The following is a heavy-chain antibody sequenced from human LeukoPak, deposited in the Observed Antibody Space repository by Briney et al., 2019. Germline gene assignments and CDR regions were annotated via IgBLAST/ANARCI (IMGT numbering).Heavy chain of an antibody. D-gene: IGHD6-13*01. CDR3: AKGSLGSWYYFDY. CDR1: GFTFGSSA. J-gene: IGHJ4*02. V-gene: IGHV3-23*01. CDR2: FSRSGPDS. Sequence: GGSLRLSCAASGFTFGSSAMSWVRQAPGKGPEWVSTFSRSGPDSYYADSVKGRFTIFRDNSKNTLYLQMNSLRAEDTAVYYCAKGSLGSWYYFDYWGQGTLVTVSS.